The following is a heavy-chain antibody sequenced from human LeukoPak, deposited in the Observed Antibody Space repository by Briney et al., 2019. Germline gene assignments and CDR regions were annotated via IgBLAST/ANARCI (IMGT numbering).Heavy chain of an antibody. V-gene: IGHV4-4*07. CDR1: GGSISSYY. Sequence: PSETLSLTCTVSGGSISSYYWSWIWQPAGKGLEWIGRIYTSGSTNYNPSLKSRVTMSVDTSKNQFSLKLSSVTAADTAVYYCARDVYSSSSYAFDIWGQGTMVTVSS. CDR3: ARDVYSSSSYAFDI. J-gene: IGHJ3*02. D-gene: IGHD6-6*01. CDR2: IYTSGST.